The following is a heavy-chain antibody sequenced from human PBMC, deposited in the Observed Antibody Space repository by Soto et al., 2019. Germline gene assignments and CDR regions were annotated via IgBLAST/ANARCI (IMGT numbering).Heavy chain of an antibody. V-gene: IGHV3-11*01. J-gene: IGHJ4*02. CDR2: ISSSGSTI. D-gene: IGHD1-26*01. CDR1: GFTFSDYF. Sequence: QVQLVESGGGLVQPGGSLRLSCAASGFTFSDYFMSWIRQAPGKGLEWVSYISSSGSTIYYADSVKGRFTISRDNAKNSLYLQMNSLRAEDTAVYYCASPSGSYYSHGVEFDYWGQGTLVTVSS. CDR3: ASPSGSYYSHGVEFDY.